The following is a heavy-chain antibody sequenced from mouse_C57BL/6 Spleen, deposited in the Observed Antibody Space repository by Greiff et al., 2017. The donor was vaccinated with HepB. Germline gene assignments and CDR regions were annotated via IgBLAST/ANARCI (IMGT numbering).Heavy chain of an antibody. D-gene: IGHD2-3*01. CDR2: IDPSDSYT. V-gene: IGHV1-50*01. CDR1: GYTFTSYW. CDR3: ATSYDGYFAY. Sequence: VQLQQPGAELVKPGASVKLSCKASGYTFTSYWMQWVKQRPGQGLEWIGEIDPSDSYTNYNQKFKGKATLTVDTSSSTAYMQLSSLTSEDSAVYYCATSYDGYFAYWGQGTLVTVSA. J-gene: IGHJ3*01.